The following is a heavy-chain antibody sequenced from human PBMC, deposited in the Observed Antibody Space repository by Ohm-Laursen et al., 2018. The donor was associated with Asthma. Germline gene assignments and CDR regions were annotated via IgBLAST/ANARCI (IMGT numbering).Heavy chain of an antibody. Sequence: SLRLSCTASGFTFSSYWMHWVRQAPGKGLVWVSRIKSDGSSPIYADSVKGRFTISRDNAKNTLYLQMNSLRAEDTAVYYCTRGGHYGSYFDYWGQGTLVTVSS. V-gene: IGHV3-74*01. CDR3: TRGGHYGSYFDY. CDR1: GFTFSSYW. D-gene: IGHD4-17*01. CDR2: IKSDGSSP. J-gene: IGHJ4*02.